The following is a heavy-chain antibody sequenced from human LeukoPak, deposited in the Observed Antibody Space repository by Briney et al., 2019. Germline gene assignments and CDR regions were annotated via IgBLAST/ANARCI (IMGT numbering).Heavy chain of an antibody. J-gene: IGHJ1*01. CDR2: IYTSGST. V-gene: IGHV4-4*07. D-gene: IGHD3-22*01. Sequence: WETLSLTCTASGDSISSYYWSWIRQPAGKGLEWIGRIYTSGSTNYNPSLKNRVTMSVDTSKNQFSLKLSSVNAEDTAVYYYASTTYYYDSSGYYFLDHGGRDNLVTVSS. CDR3: ASTTYYYDSSGYYFLDH. CDR1: GDSISSYY.